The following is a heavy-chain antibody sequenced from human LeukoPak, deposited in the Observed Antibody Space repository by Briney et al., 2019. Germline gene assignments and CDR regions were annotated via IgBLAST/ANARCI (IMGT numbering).Heavy chain of an antibody. CDR1: GYSISSGYY. V-gene: IGHV4-38-2*01. Sequence: PSETLSLTCAVSGYSISSGYYWGWIRQPPGKGLEWIGSIYHSGSTYYNPSLKSRVTISVDTSKNQFSLKLSSVTAADTAVYYCASTNHYSSSSRFDYWGQGTLVTVSS. CDR3: ASTNHYSSSSRFDY. J-gene: IGHJ4*02. D-gene: IGHD6-6*01. CDR2: IYHSGST.